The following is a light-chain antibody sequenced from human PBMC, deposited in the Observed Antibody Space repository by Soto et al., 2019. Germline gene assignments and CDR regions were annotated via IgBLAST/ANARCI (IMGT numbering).Light chain of an antibody. V-gene: IGLV6-57*01. Sequence: NFMLTQPHSVSASPGKTVIISCTRSSGSIASNYVQWYQQRPGSSPTTVIYEDNQRPSGVPDRFSGSIDSSSNSASLTISGLETEEEADYFCQSYDATNQVFGRGTKLTVL. CDR2: EDN. CDR3: QSYDATNQV. CDR1: SGSIASNY. J-gene: IGLJ3*02.